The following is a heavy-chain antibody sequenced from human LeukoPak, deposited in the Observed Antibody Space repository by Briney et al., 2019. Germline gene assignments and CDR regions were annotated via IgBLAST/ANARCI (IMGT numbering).Heavy chain of an antibody. D-gene: IGHD3-10*01. Sequence: GRSLRLSCAASGFTFSNSGMHRVRQAPGKGLEWVANIWFDGRHEKYADSVKGRLTISRGNSQQTLYLQMNSLRAEDTAVYYCARDLSHQYSGMDLWGLGTSVTVSS. CDR3: ARDLSHQYSGMDL. J-gene: IGHJ6*02. V-gene: IGHV3-33*01. CDR2: IWFDGRHE. CDR1: GFTFSNSG.